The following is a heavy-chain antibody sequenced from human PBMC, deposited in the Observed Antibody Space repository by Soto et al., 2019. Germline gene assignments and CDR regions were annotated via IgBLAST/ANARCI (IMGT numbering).Heavy chain of an antibody. Sequence: ASVKVSCKASGYTFTSYDINWVRQATGQGLEWMGWMNPNSGNTGYAQKFQGRVTMTRNTSISTAYMELSSLRSEDTAVYYCARGNDYGYFYYIDVWGKGTTVTVSS. CDR3: ARGNDYGYFYYIDV. CDR1: GYTFTSYD. D-gene: IGHD4-17*01. J-gene: IGHJ6*03. V-gene: IGHV1-8*01. CDR2: MNPNSGNT.